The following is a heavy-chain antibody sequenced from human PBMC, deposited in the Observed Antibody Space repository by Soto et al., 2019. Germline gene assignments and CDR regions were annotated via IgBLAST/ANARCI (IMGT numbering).Heavy chain of an antibody. CDR1: GGTFSTYP. V-gene: IGHV1-69*01. CDR3: AGGATHGSSWYFWFDP. Sequence: QVQLVQSGAEVRMPGSSVKVSCKASGGTFSTYPINWVRQAPGQGLEWMGGIIPLFGTTNYAQKFKGRVTITADESTSTAYMEMSSLRAEDAAVYYCAGGATHGSSWYFWFDPWGQVTLVSVSS. CDR2: IIPLFGTT. D-gene: IGHD6-13*01. J-gene: IGHJ5*02.